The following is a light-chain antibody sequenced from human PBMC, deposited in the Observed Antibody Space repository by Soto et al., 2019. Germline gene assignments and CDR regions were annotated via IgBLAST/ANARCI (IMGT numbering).Light chain of an antibody. CDR2: GGS. J-gene: IGLJ2*01. CDR3: CSYAGSSTFHVV. V-gene: IGLV2-23*03. Sequence: QSALTQPASVSGSPGQSITISCTGTSSDVGSYNLVSWYQQHPGKAPKLMIYGGSKRPSGVSNRFSGSKSGNTASLTISGLQAEDEADYYCCSYAGSSTFHVVFGGGTKVTVL. CDR1: SSDVGSYNL.